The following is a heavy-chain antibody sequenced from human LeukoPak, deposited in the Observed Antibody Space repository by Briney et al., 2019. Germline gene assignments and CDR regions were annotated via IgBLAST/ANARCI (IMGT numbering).Heavy chain of an antibody. CDR1: GYTFTSYA. CDR2: INAGNGNT. J-gene: IGHJ4*02. CDR3: ASPTTVSGSYGFDY. D-gene: IGHD1-26*01. Sequence: ASVKVSCKASGYTFTSYAMHWVRQAPGRRLEWMGWINAGNGNTKYSQKFQGRVTITRDTSASTAYMELSSLRSEDTAVYYCASPTTVSGSYGFDYWGQGTLVTVSS. V-gene: IGHV1-3*01.